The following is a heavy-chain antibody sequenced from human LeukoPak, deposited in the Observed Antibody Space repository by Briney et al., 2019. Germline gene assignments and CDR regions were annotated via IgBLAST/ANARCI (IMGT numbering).Heavy chain of an antibody. Sequence: SETLSLTCTVSGGSISSSSYYWGWIRQPPGKGLEWIASIYYSGSTYYNPSLKSRVTISVDTSKNQFSLKLSSVTAADTAVYYCARLLDSSGPGDYWGQGTLVTVSS. D-gene: IGHD3-22*01. J-gene: IGHJ4*02. CDR3: ARLLDSSGPGDY. CDR1: GGSISSSSYY. CDR2: IYYSGST. V-gene: IGHV4-39*01.